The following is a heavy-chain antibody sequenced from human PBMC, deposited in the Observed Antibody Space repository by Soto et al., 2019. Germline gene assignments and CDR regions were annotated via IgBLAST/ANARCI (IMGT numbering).Heavy chain of an antibody. CDR1: QDFLTIPNW. D-gene: IGHD3-3*01. Sequence: GESLKISCQTPQDFLTIPNWITWVRQRPGKGLEWVGRIDPSDSYTTYKPSLKGHVILSFDKSINTGFLQWTSLKASDTALSFCGREFGSGHGDLWGQGTLVTVSS. J-gene: IGHJ5*02. CDR2: IDPSDSYT. V-gene: IGHV5-10-1*01. CDR3: GREFGSGHGDL.